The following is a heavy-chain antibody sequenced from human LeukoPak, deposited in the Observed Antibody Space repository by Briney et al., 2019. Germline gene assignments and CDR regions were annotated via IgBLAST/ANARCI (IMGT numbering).Heavy chain of an antibody. CDR3: AKDLDYYASRSPSLDV. J-gene: IGHJ6*04. D-gene: IGHD3-10*01. CDR2: ISRGGDSM. Sequence: GGSLRLSCAASGFTFSSYAMTWIRQAPGKGLEWVSYISRGGDSMYYADSVKGRFTISRDNGKNSLYLQMNSLRPEDTAVYYCAKDLDYYASRSPSLDVWGKGTTVTISS. CDR1: GFTFSSYA. V-gene: IGHV3-11*01.